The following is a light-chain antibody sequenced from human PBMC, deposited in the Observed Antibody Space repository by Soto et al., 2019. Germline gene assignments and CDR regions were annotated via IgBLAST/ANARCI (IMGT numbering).Light chain of an antibody. CDR2: DVN. J-gene: IGLJ2*01. Sequence: QSALTQPASVSGSPGQSITISCTGTSTDVGAYNFVSWYQQYPGEAPRLMIYDVNYRPPGISYRFSGSKSGNTASLTISGLQTEDEADYYCSSYTTTSSVLFGGGTQLTVL. CDR3: SSYTTTSSVL. V-gene: IGLV2-14*01. CDR1: STDVGAYNF.